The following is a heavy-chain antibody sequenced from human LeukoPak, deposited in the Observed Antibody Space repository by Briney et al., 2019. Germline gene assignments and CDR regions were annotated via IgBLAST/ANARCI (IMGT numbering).Heavy chain of an antibody. J-gene: IGHJ4*02. CDR1: GFTVSSNS. V-gene: IGHV3-53*01. D-gene: IGHD3-10*01. CDR3: ARDVSAYYYGSGEDY. Sequence: PGGSLRLSCTVSGFTVSSNSMSWVRQAPGKGLEWVSFIYSDNTHYSDSVKGRFTISRDNARNSLYLQMNSLRAEDTAVYYCARDVSAYYYGSGEDYWGQGTLVTVSS. CDR2: IYSDNT.